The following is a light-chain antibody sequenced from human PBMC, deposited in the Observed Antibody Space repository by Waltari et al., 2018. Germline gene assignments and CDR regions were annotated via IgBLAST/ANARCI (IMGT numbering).Light chain of an antibody. CDR2: GAS. CDR1: RSVANN. Sequence: EFVMTQSPATLSVSPGETATLSCRASRSVANNLAWYQQRPGQAPRLLIYGASTRATGIPARFTVSGSGTRFTLTITSLQLEDFGVYYCQQYQNWPPLTFGGGTKLGIK. V-gene: IGKV3D-15*01. J-gene: IGKJ4*01. CDR3: QQYQNWPPLT.